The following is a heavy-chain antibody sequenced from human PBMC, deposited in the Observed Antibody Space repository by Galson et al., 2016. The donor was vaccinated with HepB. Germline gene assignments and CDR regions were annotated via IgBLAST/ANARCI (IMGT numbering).Heavy chain of an antibody. CDR1: GGSISSGGYY. CDR2: IYYTGST. J-gene: IGHJ4*02. Sequence: TLSLTCTVSGGSISSGGYYWSWIRRHPGKGLEWIGFIYYTGSTYYNASLKSRVTISVDTSKNQFSLKLTSVTAADTAVYYCAREIGSSGYADFWGQGTLVSVSS. V-gene: IGHV4-31*03. CDR3: AREIGSSGYADF. D-gene: IGHD3-22*01.